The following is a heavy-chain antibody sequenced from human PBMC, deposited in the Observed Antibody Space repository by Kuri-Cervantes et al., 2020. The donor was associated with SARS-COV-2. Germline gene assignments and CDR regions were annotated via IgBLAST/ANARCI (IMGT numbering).Heavy chain of an antibody. Sequence: GGSLRLSCAASGFTFDDYAMHWVRQAPGKGLEWVSGISWNSGSIGYADSVKGRFTISRDNAKNSLYLQMNSLRAEDTAVYYCARDYYGDYDYYYGMDVWGQGTTVTVSS. V-gene: IGHV3-9*01. D-gene: IGHD4-17*01. CDR2: ISWNSGSI. CDR1: GFTFDDYA. CDR3: ARDYYGDYDYYYGMDV. J-gene: IGHJ6*02.